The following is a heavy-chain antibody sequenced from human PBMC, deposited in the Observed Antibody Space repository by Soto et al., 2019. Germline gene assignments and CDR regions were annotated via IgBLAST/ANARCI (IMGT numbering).Heavy chain of an antibody. D-gene: IGHD3-9*01. CDR3: AKGRYYDILTGYHEYFQH. V-gene: IGHV3-23*01. Sequence: GGSLRLSCAASGFTFSSYAMSWVRQAPWKGLEWVSAISGSGGSTYYADSVKGRFTISRDNSKNTLYLQMNSLRAEDTAVYYCAKGRYYDILTGYHEYFQHWGQGTLVTVSS. CDR1: GFTFSSYA. J-gene: IGHJ1*01. CDR2: ISGSGGST.